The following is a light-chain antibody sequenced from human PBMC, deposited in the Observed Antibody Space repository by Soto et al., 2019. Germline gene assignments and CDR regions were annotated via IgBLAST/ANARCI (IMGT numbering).Light chain of an antibody. CDR3: VAWDDSLNGYV. J-gene: IGLJ1*01. CDR2: NDN. V-gene: IGLV1-44*01. Sequence: QSVLTQPPSASGTPGQRVTISCSGSSSNIGSNTVNWYQQITGTAPKLLIYNDNQRPSGVPDRFSGSKSGTSGSLAISGLQSEDEGDYYCVAWDDSLNGYVFGTGTKVTVL. CDR1: SSNIGSNT.